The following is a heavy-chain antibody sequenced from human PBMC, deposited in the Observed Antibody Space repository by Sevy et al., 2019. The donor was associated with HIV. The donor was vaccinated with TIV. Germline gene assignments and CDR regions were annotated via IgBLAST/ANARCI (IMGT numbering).Heavy chain of an antibody. CDR3: AGGRYDSSGSFEAFDI. V-gene: IGHV3-23*01. Sequence: GGSLRLSCKPSGFTFITYAMNWVRQAPGKGLEWVSTIYGSGGATYYADSVKGRFTISRDNSKNTLYLQMNSLRTEDSAVYYCAGGRYDSSGSFEAFDIWGQGTMVTVSS. D-gene: IGHD3-22*01. CDR2: IYGSGGAT. CDR1: GFTFITYA. J-gene: IGHJ3*02.